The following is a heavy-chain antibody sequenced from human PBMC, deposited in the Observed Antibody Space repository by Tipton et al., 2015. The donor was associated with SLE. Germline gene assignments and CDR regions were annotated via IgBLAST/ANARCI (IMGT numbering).Heavy chain of an antibody. V-gene: IGHV3-30-3*01. CDR3: AKDVEWLLLRYFDY. Sequence: SLRLSCAASGFSFSSYAMHWVRQAPGKGLEWVAVISYDGSNKYYADSVKGRFTISRDNSKNTLYLQMNSLRAEDTAVYYCAKDVEWLLLRYFDYWDQGTLVTVSS. J-gene: IGHJ4*02. CDR1: GFSFSSYA. CDR2: ISYDGSNK. D-gene: IGHD3-22*01.